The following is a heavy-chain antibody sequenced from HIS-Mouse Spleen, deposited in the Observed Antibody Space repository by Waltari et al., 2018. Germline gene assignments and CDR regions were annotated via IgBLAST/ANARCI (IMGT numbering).Heavy chain of an antibody. J-gene: IGHJ4*02. CDR1: GYTFTSYD. Sequence: QVQLVQSGAEVKKPGASVKVSCKASGYTFTSYDLNWVRQATGQGLEWMGWMNPNSGNTGYAQKFQGRVTMTRNTSISTAYMELSSLRSEDTAVYYCARGKASYYYDSSGYYYGVTDRFDYWGQGTLVTVSS. V-gene: IGHV1-8*01. CDR3: ARGKASYYYDSSGYYYGVTDRFDY. CDR2: MNPNSGNT. D-gene: IGHD3-22*01.